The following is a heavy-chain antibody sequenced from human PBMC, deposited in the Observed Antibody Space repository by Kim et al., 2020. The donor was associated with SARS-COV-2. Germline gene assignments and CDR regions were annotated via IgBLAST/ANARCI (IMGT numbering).Heavy chain of an antibody. CDR3: AKEGVGAGYFDY. J-gene: IGHJ4*02. Sequence: YADSVKGRFTISGDNAKNSLYLQMNSLRAEDTALYYCAKEGVGAGYFDYWGQGTLVTVSS. D-gene: IGHD1-26*01. V-gene: IGHV3-9*01.